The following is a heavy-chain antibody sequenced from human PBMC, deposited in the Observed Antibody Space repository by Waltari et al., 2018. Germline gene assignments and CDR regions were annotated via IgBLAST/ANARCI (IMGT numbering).Heavy chain of an antibody. CDR3: AREPTGRYDAFDI. J-gene: IGHJ3*02. D-gene: IGHD1-26*01. CDR1: GFTLGTYS. V-gene: IGHV3-48*04. Sequence: EVQLVESGGGLVQPGGSLRLSCAASGFTLGTYSMNWVRQAPGKGLEWVSYINSGISSIYYADSVKCRFTISRDNAKNSLYLQMNSLRAEDTAVYYCAREPTGRYDAFDIWGQGTVVTVSS. CDR2: INSGISSI.